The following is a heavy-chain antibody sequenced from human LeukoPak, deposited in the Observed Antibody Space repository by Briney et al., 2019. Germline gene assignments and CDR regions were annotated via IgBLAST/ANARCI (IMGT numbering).Heavy chain of an antibody. CDR1: GGSISSGGYY. D-gene: IGHD4-17*01. J-gene: IGHJ5*02. Sequence: SQTLSLTCTVSGGSISSGGYYWSWIRQHPGKGLEWLGYIYYSGSTYYNPSLKSRVTISVDTSKNQFSLKLSSVTAADTAVYYCARAAGVTTPSGTYNWVDPWGQGTLVTVYS. CDR2: IYYSGST. CDR3: ARAAGVTTPSGTYNWVDP. V-gene: IGHV4-31*03.